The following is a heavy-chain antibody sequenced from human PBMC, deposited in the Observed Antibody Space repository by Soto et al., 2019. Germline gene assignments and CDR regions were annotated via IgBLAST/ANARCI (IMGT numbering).Heavy chain of an antibody. CDR2: ISSSSDYI. V-gene: IGHV3-21*01. J-gene: IGHJ4*02. Sequence: PVGSLRLSCAASGFTFRSYSMNWVRQAPGKGLEWVSSISSSSDYIYYADSVKGRFTISRDNAKSSLYLQMNSLRAEDTAVYYCARDTPTAPFDSWGQGTLVTVSS. CDR3: ARDTPTAPFDS. CDR1: GFTFRSYS. D-gene: IGHD4-17*01.